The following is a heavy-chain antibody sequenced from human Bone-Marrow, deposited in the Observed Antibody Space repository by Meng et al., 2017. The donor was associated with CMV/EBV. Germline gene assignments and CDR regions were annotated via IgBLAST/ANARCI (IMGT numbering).Heavy chain of an antibody. Sequence: VQLVAAGGGRVKPVGSLTLSCAASGFTFSSYSMNWVRQAPGKGLEWVSSISSSSYRSDADSVKGRFTISRDNAKNSLYLQMNSLRAEDTAVYYCARGDYDSSGKPKGIWGQGTMVTVSS. CDR2: ISSSSYR. CDR3: ARGDYDSSGKPKGI. D-gene: IGHD3-22*01. CDR1: GFTFSSYS. J-gene: IGHJ3*02. V-gene: IGHV3-21*01.